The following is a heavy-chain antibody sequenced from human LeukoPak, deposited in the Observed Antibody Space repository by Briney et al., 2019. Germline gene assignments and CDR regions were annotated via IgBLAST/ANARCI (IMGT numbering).Heavy chain of an antibody. CDR2: ISASGGST. D-gene: IGHD3-10*01. Sequence: GGSLRLSCAASGFTLSSYAMSWVRQAPGKGLEWVSSISASGGSTNYADSVKGRFSISRDNSKNTVYLQMNSLRAEDTAVYYCAKVMKGSERLTMVRGVIIKTAGLYYMDVWGKGTTVTVSS. V-gene: IGHV3-23*01. CDR3: AKVMKGSERLTMVRGVIIKTAGLYYMDV. CDR1: GFTLSSYA. J-gene: IGHJ6*03.